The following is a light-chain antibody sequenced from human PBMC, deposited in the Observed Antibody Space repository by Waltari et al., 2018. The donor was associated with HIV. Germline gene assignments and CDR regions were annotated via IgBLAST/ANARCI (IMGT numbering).Light chain of an antibody. CDR1: SSNIGSNY. CDR3: AAWDDSLSGLVV. J-gene: IGLJ2*01. V-gene: IGLV1-47*01. Sequence: QSVLTQPPSASGTPGQRVTISCSGSSSNIGSNYVYWYQQLPGTAPKLLIYRNNQRPSGVPGRFAGVKSGTSASLAISGLRSEDEADDYCAAWDDSLSGLVVFGGGTKLTVL. CDR2: RNN.